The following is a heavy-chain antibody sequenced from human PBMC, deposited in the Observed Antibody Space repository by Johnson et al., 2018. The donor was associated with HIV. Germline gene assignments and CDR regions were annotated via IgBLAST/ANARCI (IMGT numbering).Heavy chain of an antibody. J-gene: IGHJ3*02. Sequence: QVQLVESGGGVVQPGRSLRLSCVGSAFTFSSYAMHWVRQAPGKGLEWVAVISYDGSNKYYADSVKGRFTISRDNSKNTLYLQMNSLRAEDTAVYYWAKTYSGSNRDAFDIWVQGTMVTVSS. V-gene: IGHV3-30-3*02. CDR2: ISYDGSNK. CDR3: AKTYSGSNRDAFDI. D-gene: IGHD1-26*01. CDR1: AFTFSSYA.